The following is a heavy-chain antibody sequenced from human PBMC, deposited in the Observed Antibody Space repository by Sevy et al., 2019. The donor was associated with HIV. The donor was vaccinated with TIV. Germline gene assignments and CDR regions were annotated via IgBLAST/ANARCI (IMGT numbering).Heavy chain of an antibody. CDR2: FSFGCGKI. CDR1: GFTFSKYS. CDR3: AREGCTKPHDY. Sequence: EGSLRLSCAASGFTFSKYSMSRIRQTPGKGLEWVSTFSFGCGKINYADSVKGRFTISRDDSRNTFYLQMNSLRAEDTAIYYCAREGCTKPHDYWGQGTVVTVSS. V-gene: IGHV3-23*01. D-gene: IGHD2-8*01. J-gene: IGHJ4*02.